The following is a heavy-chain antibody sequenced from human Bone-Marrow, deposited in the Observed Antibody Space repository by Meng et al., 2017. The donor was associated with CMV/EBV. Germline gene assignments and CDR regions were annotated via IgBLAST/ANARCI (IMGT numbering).Heavy chain of an antibody. D-gene: IGHD2-21*02. CDR1: GFTFSSYS. J-gene: IGHJ4*02. V-gene: IGHV3-21*01. CDR3: AGWGEVGGDQGSFDY. Sequence: GESLKISCAASGFTFSSYSMNWVRQAPGKGLEWVSSISSSSSYIYYADSVKGRFTISRDNAKNSLYLQMNSLRAEDTAMYYCAGWGEVGGDQGSFDYWGQGALVTVSS. CDR2: ISSSSSYI.